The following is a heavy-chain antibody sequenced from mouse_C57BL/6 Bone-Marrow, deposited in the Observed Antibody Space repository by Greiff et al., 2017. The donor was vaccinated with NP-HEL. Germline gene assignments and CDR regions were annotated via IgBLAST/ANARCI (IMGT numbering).Heavy chain of an antibody. J-gene: IGHJ3*01. CDR1: GFTFSSYA. CDR2: ISDGGSYT. V-gene: IGHV5-4*01. CDR3: ARGRVAY. Sequence: EVQLVESGGGLVKPGGSLKLSCAASGFTFSSYAMSWVRQTPEKRLEWVATISDGGSYTYYPDNVKGRFTISRDNAKNNLYLQMSHLKSEDTAMYYCARGRVAYWGQGTLVTVSA.